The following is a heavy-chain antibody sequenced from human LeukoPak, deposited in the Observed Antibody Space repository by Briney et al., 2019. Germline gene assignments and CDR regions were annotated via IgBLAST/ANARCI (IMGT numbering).Heavy chain of an antibody. CDR2: INHSGNT. D-gene: IGHD2-21*01. CDR1: GESFSTYY. Sequence: SETLSLTCAVYGESFSTYYWSWIRQPPGKGLEWIGEINHSGNTNYNPSLKSRVTISVDTSKNQFSLKLSSVTAADTAVYYCARHLNNCGDDCYIFDYWGQGTLVTVSS. CDR3: ARHLNNCGDDCYIFDY. J-gene: IGHJ4*02. V-gene: IGHV4-34*01.